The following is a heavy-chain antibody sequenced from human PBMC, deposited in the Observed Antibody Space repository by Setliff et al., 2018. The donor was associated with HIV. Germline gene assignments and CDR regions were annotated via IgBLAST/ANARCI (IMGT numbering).Heavy chain of an antibody. CDR1: GGSISSNSYY. CDR3: ARHDITLVRGLV. Sequence: PSETLSLTCTVSGGSISSNSYYWGWIRQPPGRGLEWIGAIHHSGNTYYNPSLKSRVTISVDTSKNLFSLKVNSVTAADTAVYYCARHDITLVRGLVWGQGTTVTVSS. CDR2: IHHSGNT. V-gene: IGHV4-39*01. D-gene: IGHD3-10*01. J-gene: IGHJ6*02.